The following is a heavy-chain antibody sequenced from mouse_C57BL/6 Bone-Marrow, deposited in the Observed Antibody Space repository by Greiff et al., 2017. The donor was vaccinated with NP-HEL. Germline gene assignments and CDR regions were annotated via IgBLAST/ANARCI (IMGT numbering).Heavy chain of an antibody. CDR1: GFSLTSYG. CDR3: AKHETPDYYGSSHWYFDV. J-gene: IGHJ1*03. V-gene: IGHV2-9*01. CDR2: IWGGGST. Sequence: QVQLKESGPGLVAPSQSLSITCTVSGFSLTSYGVDWVRQPPGKGLEWLGVIWGGGSTNYNSALMSRLSISKDNSKSQVFLKMNSLQPDDTAMYYCAKHETPDYYGSSHWYFDVWGTGTTVTVSS. D-gene: IGHD1-1*01.